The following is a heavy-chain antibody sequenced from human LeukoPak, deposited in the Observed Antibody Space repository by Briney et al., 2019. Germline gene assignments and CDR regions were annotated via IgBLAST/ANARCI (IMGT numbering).Heavy chain of an antibody. CDR1: GGSISSYY. CDR2: IYYSGST. Sequence: SETLSLTCTVSGGSISSYYWSWIRQPPGKGLEWIGYIYYSGSTNYNPSLKSRVAISVDTSKNQFSLKLSSVTAADTAVYYCARGGGSSNSARGIDYWGQGTLVTVSS. V-gene: IGHV4-59*01. CDR3: ARGGGSSNSARGIDY. D-gene: IGHD2-15*01. J-gene: IGHJ4*02.